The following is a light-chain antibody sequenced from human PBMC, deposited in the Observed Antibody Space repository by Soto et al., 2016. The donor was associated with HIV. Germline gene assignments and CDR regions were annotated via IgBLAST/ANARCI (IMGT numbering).Light chain of an antibody. CDR3: QQSYSDPTWT. CDR2: KTS. Sequence: DIQMTQFPSTLSASIGDRVTITCRASQSVSVWLAWYQQKPGKAPNLLIFKTSTLEVGVPSRFSGSGSGTDFTLTISSLQPEDFATYYCQQSYSDPTWTFGQGTKVE. V-gene: IGKV1-5*03. J-gene: IGKJ1*01. CDR1: QSVSVW.